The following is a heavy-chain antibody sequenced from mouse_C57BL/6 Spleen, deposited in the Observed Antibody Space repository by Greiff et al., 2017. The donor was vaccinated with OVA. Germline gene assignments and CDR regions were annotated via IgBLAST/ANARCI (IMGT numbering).Heavy chain of an antibody. CDR2: IRSNSSNYAT. CDR3: VIGGYDGYYYAMDY. J-gene: IGHJ4*01. V-gene: IGHV10-3*01. D-gene: IGHD2-3*01. CDR1: GFTFNTYA. Sequence: EVKGVESGGGLVQPKGSLKLSCAASGFTFNTYAMHWVRQAPGKGLEWVARIRSNSSNYATYYAGSVKDRFTISRDDSQSMLYLQMNNLKTEDTAMYYCVIGGYDGYYYAMDYWGQGTSVTVSS.